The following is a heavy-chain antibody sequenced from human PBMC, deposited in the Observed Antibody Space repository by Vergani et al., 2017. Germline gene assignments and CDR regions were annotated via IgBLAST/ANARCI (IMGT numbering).Heavy chain of an antibody. CDR3: ARRSGGYYSGGKVHPLRTAFDV. V-gene: IGHV4-61*02. Sequence: QVQLQASGPGRVKPSQTLALTCTMSGGSISAGYYFWSWIRQPAGKGLEWLGHISASGNASHSPSLKTRVSMSVDTSKNQFSLTVTSVTAADTAIYFCARRSGGYYSGGKVHPLRTAFDVWGHGTAVTVSS. CDR2: ISASGNA. J-gene: IGHJ3*01. D-gene: IGHD4-23*01. CDR1: GGSISAGYYF.